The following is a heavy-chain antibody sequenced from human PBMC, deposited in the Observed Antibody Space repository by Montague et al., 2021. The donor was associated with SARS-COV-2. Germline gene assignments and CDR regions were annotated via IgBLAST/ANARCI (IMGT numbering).Heavy chain of an antibody. V-gene: IGHV3-7*03. CDR1: GFTFSLDW. J-gene: IGHJ4*02. Sequence: LSLSASGFTFSLDWMTWVRQVPGTGPEWVASINQDGSAKYYVDSVKSRFTISRDNAKKSLFLQMNSLRVEDTAVYYCAKNLGHWGQGTLVTVSS. CDR2: INQDGSAK. CDR3: AKNLGH.